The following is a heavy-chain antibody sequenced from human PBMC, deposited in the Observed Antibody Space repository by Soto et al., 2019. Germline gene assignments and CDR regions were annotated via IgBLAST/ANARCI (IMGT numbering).Heavy chain of an antibody. J-gene: IGHJ6*01. D-gene: IGHD5-12*01. CDR2: ISDYRVDA. CDR3: AGDVVDIEMVLDYYGLHL. V-gene: IGHV1-18*04. Sequence: ASANVSCKASCYTFSDYGMTWVLHAPGQGREWMAWISDYRVDANYAEKLLGRVTMTMDTSTDTAYMELRSLRSDDTAGYYCAGDVVDIEMVLDYYGLHLWGQG. CDR1: CYTFSDYG.